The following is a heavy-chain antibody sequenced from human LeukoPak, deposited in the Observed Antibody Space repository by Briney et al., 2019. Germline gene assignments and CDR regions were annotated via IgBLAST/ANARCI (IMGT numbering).Heavy chain of an antibody. CDR2: ISSSSSYI. CDR1: GFTFSSYS. J-gene: IGHJ6*03. CDR3: ASRADFRYSSSWYPERNYYYYYYMDV. Sequence: KSGGSLRLSCAASGFTFSSYSMNWVRQAPGKGLEWVSSISSSSSYIYYADSVKGRFTISRDNAKNSLYLQMNSLRAEDTAVYYCASRADFRYSSSWYPERNYYYYYYMDVWGKGTTVTVSS. D-gene: IGHD6-13*01. V-gene: IGHV3-21*01.